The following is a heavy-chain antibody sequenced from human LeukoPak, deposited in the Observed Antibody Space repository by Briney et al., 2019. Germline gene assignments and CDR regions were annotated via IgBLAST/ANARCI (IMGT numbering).Heavy chain of an antibody. CDR1: GYSISSGYY. Sequence: PSETLSLTCTVSGYSISSGYYWGWIRQPPGKGLEWIGSIYHSGSTYYNPSLKSRVTISVDTSKNQFSLKLSSVTAADTAVYYCASRGHSYGGFDYWGQGTLVTVSS. J-gene: IGHJ4*02. CDR3: ASRGHSYGGFDY. D-gene: IGHD5-18*01. V-gene: IGHV4-38-2*02. CDR2: IYHSGST.